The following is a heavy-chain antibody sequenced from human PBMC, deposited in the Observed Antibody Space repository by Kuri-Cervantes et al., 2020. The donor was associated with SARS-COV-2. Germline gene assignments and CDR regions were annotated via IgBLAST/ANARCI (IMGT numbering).Heavy chain of an antibody. Sequence: GESLKISCAASGFTFSSYAMSWVRQAPGKGLEWVSAISGSGGSTYYADSVKGRFTISRDNSNNTLYLQMNSLRAEDTAVYYCAKSSGVAAALYCIDFWGQGTTVTVSS. D-gene: IGHD6-13*01. J-gene: IGHJ6*02. CDR1: GFTFSSYA. CDR3: AKSSGVAAALYCIDF. CDR2: ISGSGGST. V-gene: IGHV3-23*01.